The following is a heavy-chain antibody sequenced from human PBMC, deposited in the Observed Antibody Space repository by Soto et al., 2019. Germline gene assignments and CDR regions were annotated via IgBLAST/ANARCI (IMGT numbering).Heavy chain of an antibody. V-gene: IGHV1-18*01. CDR3: AIERENYLDFDD. J-gene: IGHJ4*02. CDR1: GYSFTDYG. Sequence: QVQLVQSGAEVKKPGASVKVSCKASGYSFTDYGFTWVRQAPGQGLEWMGWVNTYKGNTDYAQKFQGRVTMTTDTSTSTAYMELRGLRSDDTALYYRAIERENYLDFDDWGQGTLVTVSS. D-gene: IGHD1-7*01. CDR2: VNTYKGNT.